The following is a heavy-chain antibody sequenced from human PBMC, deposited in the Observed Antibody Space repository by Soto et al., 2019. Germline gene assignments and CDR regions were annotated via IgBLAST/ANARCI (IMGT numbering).Heavy chain of an antibody. D-gene: IGHD2-15*01. J-gene: IGHJ4*02. CDR2: IEGNGRTT. V-gene: IGHV3-23*01. Sequence: EVQLLESGGDLVQPGGSLRLSCATSGFTFSTYGMSWVRQAPGKGLQWVSGIEGNGRTTSYVDSVKGRFTISRDNFRNTLYLQMNSLTSEDTAIYYCAKSLFGGHIWGQGTLFTVSS. CDR1: GFTFSTYG. CDR3: AKSLFGGHI.